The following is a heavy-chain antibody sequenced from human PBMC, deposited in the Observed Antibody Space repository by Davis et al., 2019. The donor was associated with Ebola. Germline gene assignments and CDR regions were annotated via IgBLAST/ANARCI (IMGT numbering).Heavy chain of an antibody. CDR1: GYTFTSYA. CDR2: INAGNGNT. CDR3: AREWHDIDAFDI. J-gene: IGHJ3*02. Sequence: AASVKVSCKASGYTFTSYAMHWVRQAPGQRLEWMGWINAGNGNTKYSQKFQGRVTITRDTSASTAYMELSSLRSEDTAVYYCAREWHDIDAFDIWGQGTMVTVSS. D-gene: IGHD5-12*01. V-gene: IGHV1-3*01.